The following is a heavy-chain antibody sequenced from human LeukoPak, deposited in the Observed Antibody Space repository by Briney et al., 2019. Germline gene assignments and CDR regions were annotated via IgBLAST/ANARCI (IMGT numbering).Heavy chain of an antibody. J-gene: IGHJ6*03. V-gene: IGHV1-69*06. CDR2: IIPIFGTA. Sequence: SVKVSCKASGGTFSSYAISWVRQAPGQGLEWMGGIIPIFGTANYAQKFQGRVTITADKSTSTAYMELSSLRSEDTAVYYCARSSLDYGDYGYYYYMDVWGKGTTVTVSS. CDR3: ARSSLDYGDYGYYYYMDV. CDR1: GGTFSSYA. D-gene: IGHD4-17*01.